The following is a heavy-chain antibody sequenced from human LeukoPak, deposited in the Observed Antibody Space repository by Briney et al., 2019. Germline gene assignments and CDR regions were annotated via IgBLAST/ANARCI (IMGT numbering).Heavy chain of an antibody. D-gene: IGHD3-16*02. J-gene: IGHJ6*02. CDR3: ARGGSYRAPDYNYYYGMDV. Sequence: GGSLRLSCAASGFTFDDYAMHWVRQVPGKGLEWVSGINRSGGTVGYADSVKGRFTISRDNAKNSLYLQMSSLRADDTAVYYCARGGSYRAPDYNYYYGMDVWGQGTTVTVSS. CDR2: INRSGGTV. CDR1: GFTFDDYA. V-gene: IGHV3-9*01.